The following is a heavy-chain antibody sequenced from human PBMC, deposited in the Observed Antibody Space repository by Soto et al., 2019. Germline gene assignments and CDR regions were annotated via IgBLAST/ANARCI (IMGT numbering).Heavy chain of an antibody. V-gene: IGHV4-30-4*01. Sequence: QVQLQESGPGLVKPSQTLSLTCTVSGGSISSGDYYWSWIRQPPGKGLEWIGYISYSGSTYYNPSLKSRVTISIDTSKNQFSPKLSSVTAADTALYYCARVVVVAANRYFDYWGQGTLVTVSS. CDR3: ARVVVVAANRYFDY. CDR1: GGSISSGDYY. J-gene: IGHJ4*02. D-gene: IGHD2-15*01. CDR2: ISYSGST.